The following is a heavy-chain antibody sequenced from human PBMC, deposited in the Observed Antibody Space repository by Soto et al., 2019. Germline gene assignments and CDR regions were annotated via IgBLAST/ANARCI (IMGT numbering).Heavy chain of an antibody. J-gene: IGHJ4*02. CDR3: ARGRYIEHRRGWLVKRDGVTLGYFDY. Sequence: PSETLSLTCAVYGGSFSGYYWSWIRQPPGKGLEWIGEINYSGSTNYNPSLKSRVTISVDTSKNQFSLKLSSVTAADTAVYYCARGRYIEHRRGWLVKRDGVTLGYFDYWGQGTLVTVSS. V-gene: IGHV4-34*01. CDR1: GGSFSGYY. CDR2: INYSGST. D-gene: IGHD6-19*01.